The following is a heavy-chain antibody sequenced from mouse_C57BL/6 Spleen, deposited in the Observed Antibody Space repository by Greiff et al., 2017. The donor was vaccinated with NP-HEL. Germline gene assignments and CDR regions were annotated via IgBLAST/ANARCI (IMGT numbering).Heavy chain of an antibody. CDR2: IYPGDGDT. CDR1: GYAFSSSW. D-gene: IGHD2-4*01. Sequence: QVQLQQSGPELVKPGASVKISCKASGYAFSSSWMNWVKQRPGKGLEWIGRIYPGDGDTNYNGKFKGKATLTADKSSSTAYMQLSSLTSEDSAVYFCARSPYYDYDWFAYWGQGTLVTVPA. V-gene: IGHV1-82*01. CDR3: ARSPYYDYDWFAY. J-gene: IGHJ3*01.